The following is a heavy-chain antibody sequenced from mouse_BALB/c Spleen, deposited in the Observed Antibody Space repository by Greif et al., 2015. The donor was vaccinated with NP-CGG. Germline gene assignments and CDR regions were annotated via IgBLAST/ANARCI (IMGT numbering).Heavy chain of an antibody. CDR2: INPGSGGT. D-gene: IGHD1-2*01. CDR3: ARGDYGYGDAMDY. Sequence: QVQLQQSGAELVRPGPSVKVSCKASGYAFTNYLIEWVKQRPGQGLEWIGVINPGSGGTNYNEKFKGKATLTADKSSSTAYMQLSSLTSDDSAVYFCARGDYGYGDAMDYWGQGTSVTVSS. CDR1: GYAFTNYL. V-gene: IGHV1-54*01. J-gene: IGHJ4*01.